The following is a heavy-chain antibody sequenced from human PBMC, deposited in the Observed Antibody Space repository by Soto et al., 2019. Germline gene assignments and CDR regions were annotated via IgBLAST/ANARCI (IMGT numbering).Heavy chain of an antibody. CDR1: GFTFDDYA. CDR3: AKDTQWLVPAGFFDY. V-gene: IGHV3-9*01. J-gene: IGHJ4*02. CDR2: ISWNSGSI. D-gene: IGHD6-19*01. Sequence: EVQLVESGGGLVQPGRSLRLSCAASGFTFDDYAMHWVRQAPGKGLEWVSGISWNSGSIGYADSVKGRFTISRDNAKNSLYLQMNSLRAEDTALYYCAKDTQWLVPAGFFDYWGQGTLVTVSS.